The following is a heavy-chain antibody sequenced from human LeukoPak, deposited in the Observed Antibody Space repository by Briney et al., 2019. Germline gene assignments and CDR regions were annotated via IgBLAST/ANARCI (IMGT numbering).Heavy chain of an antibody. CDR3: ARRGGGRWFDP. V-gene: IGHV4-31*03. CDR1: GGSISSGDYY. D-gene: IGHD3-16*01. J-gene: IGHJ5*02. Sequence: SETLSLTCTVSGGSISSGDYYWGWIRQYSGKGLEWIGYIYYSGITYYNPSLKSRVTISVDTSKNQFSLQLTSVTAAETAAYYCARRGGGRWFDPWGQGTLVTVSS. CDR2: IYYSGIT.